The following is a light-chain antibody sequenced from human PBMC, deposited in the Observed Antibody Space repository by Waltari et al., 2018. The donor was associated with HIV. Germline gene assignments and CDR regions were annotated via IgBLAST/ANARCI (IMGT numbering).Light chain of an antibody. CDR1: TAAVPSGHS. V-gene: IGLV7-46*01. CDR3: LLSFNGVVF. J-gene: IGLJ2*01. CDR2: DTT. Sequence: QAVVTQEPSLTVSPGGPVTLTCASRTAAVPSGHSPYWFQRRPGQAPTTLIYDTTNRHSWTPARCSGSLLGGKAALTLSGAQFEDEADYFCLLSFNGVVFFGGGTTLTVL.